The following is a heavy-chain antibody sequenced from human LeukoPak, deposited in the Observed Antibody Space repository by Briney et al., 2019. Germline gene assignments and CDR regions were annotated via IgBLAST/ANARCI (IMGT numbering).Heavy chain of an antibody. CDR2: LRNDGRSK. D-gene: IGHD2-8*02. V-gene: IGHV3-30*02. J-gene: IGHJ6*04. CDR1: GFTLSNFD. Sequence: GGSLRLSCAASGFTLSNFDMHWVRQAPGKGLEWVAFLRNDGRSKYYADSVKGRFTISADNSDNTLFLQMNSLRAEDTAVYYCAKDLRVGGDVWGKGTTVTISS. CDR3: AKDLRVGGDV.